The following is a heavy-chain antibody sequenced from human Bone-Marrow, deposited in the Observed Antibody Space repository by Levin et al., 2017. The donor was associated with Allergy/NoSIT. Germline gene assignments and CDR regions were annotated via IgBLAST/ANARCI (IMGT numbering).Heavy chain of an antibody. V-gene: IGHV3-23*01. Sequence: PGGSLRLSCAASGFXFSTYAMSGVRKARGKGLEWVSAISGSGGSTYYADSVKGRFTISRDNSKNTLYLQMNSLRAEDTAVYYCAKDRPLTTTPPHLYFDYWGQGTLVTVSS. CDR1: GFXFSTYA. J-gene: IGHJ4*02. CDR2: ISGSGGST. CDR3: AKDRPLTTTPPHLYFDY. D-gene: IGHD3-3*01.